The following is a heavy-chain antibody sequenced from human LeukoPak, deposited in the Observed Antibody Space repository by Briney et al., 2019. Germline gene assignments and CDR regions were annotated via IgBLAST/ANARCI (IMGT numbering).Heavy chain of an antibody. CDR1: GGSISSSNW. J-gene: IGHJ4*02. CDR3: ARSPPHYPYYYDSSGGGPLNFDY. Sequence: PSGTLSLTCAVSGGSISSSNWWSWVRQPPGKGLEWIGEIYHSGSTNYNPSLKSRVTISVDKSKNQFSLKLSSVTAADTAVYYCARSPPHYPYYYDSSGGGPLNFDYWGQGTLVTVSS. CDR2: IYHSGST. D-gene: IGHD3-22*01. V-gene: IGHV4-4*02.